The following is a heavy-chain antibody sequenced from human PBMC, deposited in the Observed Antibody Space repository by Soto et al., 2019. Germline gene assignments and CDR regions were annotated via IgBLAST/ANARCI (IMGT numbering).Heavy chain of an antibody. D-gene: IGHD2-8*01. CDR2: IYTSGST. CDR1: GGSISTNY. V-gene: IGHV4-4*07. CDR3: ARDSTKKAVEI. J-gene: IGHJ3*02. Sequence: QVHLQESGPGLVKPSEILSLTCTASGGSISTNYWSWVRQPAGKGLEWIGRIYTSGSTNYNPSLKSRVTMSVDTSKNQFSLKLSSVTAADTAVYYCARDSTKKAVEIWGQGTMVTVSS.